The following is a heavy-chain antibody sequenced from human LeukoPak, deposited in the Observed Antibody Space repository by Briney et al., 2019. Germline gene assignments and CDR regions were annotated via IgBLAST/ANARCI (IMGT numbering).Heavy chain of an antibody. CDR3: TKDPNGDYIGAFDP. CDR2: ITGGHYAT. Sequence: SGGSLRLSCAASGFSFSSFAMTWVRQAPGKGLEWVSSITGGHYATYNTDSVKGRFTISRDNAKNTLYLQMNSLRAGDTAIYYCTKDPNGDYIGAFDPWGQGTLVTVSS. J-gene: IGHJ5*02. D-gene: IGHD4-17*01. V-gene: IGHV3-23*01. CDR1: GFSFSSFA.